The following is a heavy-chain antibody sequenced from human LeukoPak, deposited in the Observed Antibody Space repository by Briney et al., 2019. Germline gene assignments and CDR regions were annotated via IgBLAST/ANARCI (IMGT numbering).Heavy chain of an antibody. J-gene: IGHJ6*02. CDR2: ISSSSSYI. D-gene: IGHD2-15*01. Sequence: GGSLRLSCAASGFTFSSYSMNWVRQAPGKGLEWVSSISSSSSYIYYADSVKGRFTISRDNAKNSLYLQMNGLRAEDTAVYYCARLALSYCSGGSCYSYGMDVWGQGTTVTVSS. CDR1: GFTFSSYS. V-gene: IGHV3-21*01. CDR3: ARLALSYCSGGSCYSYGMDV.